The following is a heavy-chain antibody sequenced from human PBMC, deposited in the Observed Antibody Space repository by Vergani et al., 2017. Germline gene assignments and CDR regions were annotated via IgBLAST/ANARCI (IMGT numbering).Heavy chain of an antibody. V-gene: IGHV1-8*01. CDR2: MNPNSGNT. D-gene: IGHD2-2*01. Sequence: VQLLESGGGLVQPGGSLRLSCAASGFTFTSYDINWVRQATGQGLEWMGWMNPNSGNTGYAQKFQGRVTMTRNTSIRTAYMELSSLRSEDTAVYYCARGRKPAAHYYYYYMDVWGRGTSVTVSS. CDR1: GFTFTSYD. J-gene: IGHJ6*03. CDR3: ARGRKPAAHYYYYYMDV.